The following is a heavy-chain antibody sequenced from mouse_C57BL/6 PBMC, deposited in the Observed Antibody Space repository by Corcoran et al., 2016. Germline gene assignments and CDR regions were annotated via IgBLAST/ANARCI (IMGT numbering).Heavy chain of an antibody. Sequence: EVQLQQSGPELVKPGASVKISCKASGYTFTDYYMNWVKQSHGKSLEWIGDINPNNGGTSYNQKFKGKATLTVDKSSSTAYMELRSLTSEDSAVYYCARWGPYIPLDYWGQGTTLTVSS. J-gene: IGHJ2*01. CDR2: INPNNGGT. CDR3: ARWGPYIPLDY. V-gene: IGHV1-26*01. CDR1: GYTFTDYY.